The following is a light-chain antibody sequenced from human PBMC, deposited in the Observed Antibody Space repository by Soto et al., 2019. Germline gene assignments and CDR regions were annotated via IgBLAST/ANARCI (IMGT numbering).Light chain of an antibody. Sequence: QSALTQPASVSGSPGQSITISCTGTSSDVGGYNYVSWYQQYPGKAPKLMIHEVSNRPSGVSNRFSGSKSGNTASLTISGLQAEDEADYYCSSYTSSSTLVFGGGTKLTVL. CDR3: SSYTSSSTLV. CDR1: SSDVGGYNY. CDR2: EVS. V-gene: IGLV2-14*01. J-gene: IGLJ3*02.